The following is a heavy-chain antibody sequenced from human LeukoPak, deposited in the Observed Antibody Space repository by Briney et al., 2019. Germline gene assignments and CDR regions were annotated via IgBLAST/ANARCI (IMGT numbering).Heavy chain of an antibody. CDR2: IASDGSST. J-gene: IGHJ4*02. V-gene: IGHV3-74*01. D-gene: IGHD4-23*01. Sequence: VGSLRLSCAASGFTFSSYWMNWVRQAPGKGLVWVSRIASDGSSTTYADSVKGRFSISRDSAKNTLYLQMNSLRVEDTAVYYCARGRPHGNDYWGQGTLVTVSS. CDR3: ARGRPHGNDY. CDR1: GFTFSSYW.